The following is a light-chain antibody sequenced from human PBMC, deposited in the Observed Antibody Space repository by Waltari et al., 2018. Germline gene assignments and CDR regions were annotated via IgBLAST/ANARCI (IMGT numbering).Light chain of an antibody. CDR1: SSDVGSYNL. CDR2: EGS. J-gene: IGLJ2*01. CDR3: CSYAGSIVV. V-gene: IGLV2-23*01. Sequence: QSALTQPASVSGSPGQSITISCTGTSSDVGSYNLVSWYQQHPGKAPKLMIYEGSKRPSGVSNRFAGSKSGNTASRTISGLQAEDEADYYCCSYAGSIVVFGGGTKLTVL.